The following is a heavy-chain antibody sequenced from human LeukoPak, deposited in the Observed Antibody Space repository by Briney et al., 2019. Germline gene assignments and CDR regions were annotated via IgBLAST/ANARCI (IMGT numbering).Heavy chain of an antibody. V-gene: IGHV3-21*01. J-gene: IGHJ4*02. CDR3: ASERYNWNYAFDY. D-gene: IGHD1-7*01. CDR1: GFTFSTYR. CDR2: ISSGSSYI. Sequence: GGSLRLSCAASGFTFSTYRMNWVRQAPGKGLEWVSSISSGSSYIYYADPLKGRFTVSRDNAKNSLYLQMNSLRAEDTAVYYCASERYNWNYAFDYWGQGILVTVSS.